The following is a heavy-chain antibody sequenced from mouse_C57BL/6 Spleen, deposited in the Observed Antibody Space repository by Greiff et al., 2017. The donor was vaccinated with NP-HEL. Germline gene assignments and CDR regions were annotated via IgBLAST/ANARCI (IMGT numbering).Heavy chain of an antibody. J-gene: IGHJ4*01. CDR2: IDPSDSYT. D-gene: IGHD1-1*01. CDR1: GYTFTSYW. CDR3: ARGTTVVAGDAMDY. V-gene: IGHV1-50*01. Sequence: QVQLQQPGAELVKPGASVKLSCKASGYTFTSYWMQWVKQRPGQGLEWIGEIDPSDSYTNYNQKFKGKATLTVDTSSSTAYMQLSSLTSEDSAVYYCARGTTVVAGDAMDYWGQGTSVTVSS.